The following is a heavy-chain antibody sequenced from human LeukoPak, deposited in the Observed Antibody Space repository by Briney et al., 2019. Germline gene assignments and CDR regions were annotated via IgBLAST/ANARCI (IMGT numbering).Heavy chain of an antibody. D-gene: IGHD1/OR15-1a*01. CDR1: GGSFSGYY. Sequence: SETLSLTCAVYGGSFSGYYWSWIRQPPGKGLEWIGEINHSGSTNYNPFLKSRVTISVDTSKNQFSLKLSSVTAADTAMYHGVKSNNRYQPWTLDIWGRGTMVTVSS. V-gene: IGHV4-34*01. J-gene: IGHJ3*02. CDR3: VKSNNRYQPWTLDI. CDR2: INHSGST.